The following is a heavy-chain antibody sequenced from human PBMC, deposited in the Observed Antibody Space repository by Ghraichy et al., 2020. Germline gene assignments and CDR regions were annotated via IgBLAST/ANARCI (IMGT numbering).Heavy chain of an antibody. J-gene: IGHJ5*02. Sequence: ESLNISCTVSGGSISSSSYYWGWIRQPPGKGLEWIGSIYYSGSTYYNPSLKSRVTISVDTSKNQFSLKLSSVTAADTAVYYCARRGGASGWYVWENNWFDPWGQGTLVTVSS. V-gene: IGHV4-39*01. CDR1: GGSISSSSYY. CDR2: IYYSGST. CDR3: ARRGGASGWYVWENNWFDP. D-gene: IGHD6-19*01.